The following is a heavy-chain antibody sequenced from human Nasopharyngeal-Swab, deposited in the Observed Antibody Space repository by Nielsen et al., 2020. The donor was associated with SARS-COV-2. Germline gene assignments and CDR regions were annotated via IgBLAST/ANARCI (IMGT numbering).Heavy chain of an antibody. D-gene: IGHD6-13*01. CDR2: ISGSGGST. Sequence: GESLKISCAASEFTFSSYAMSWVRQAPGKGLEWVSAISGSGGSTYYADSVKGRFTISRDNSKNTLYLQMNSLRAEDTAVYYCAKDLASGGSSSWTGFFYYYYGMDVWGQGTTVTVSS. CDR3: AKDLASGGSSSWTGFFYYYYGMDV. V-gene: IGHV3-23*01. CDR1: EFTFSSYA. J-gene: IGHJ6*02.